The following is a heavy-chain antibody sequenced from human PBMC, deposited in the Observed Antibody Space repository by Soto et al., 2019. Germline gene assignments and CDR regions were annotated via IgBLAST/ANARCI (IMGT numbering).Heavy chain of an antibody. CDR1: GGTFSSYA. J-gene: IGHJ4*02. Sequence: SVKVSCKASGGTFSSYAISWVRQAPGQGLEWMGGIIPIFGTTNYAQKFQGRVTITADASTSTAYMELRSLRSDDTAVYYCARKTYYYGSGSYYNDYWGQGTLVTVSS. CDR2: IIPIFGTT. V-gene: IGHV1-69*13. D-gene: IGHD3-10*01. CDR3: ARKTYYYGSGSYYNDY.